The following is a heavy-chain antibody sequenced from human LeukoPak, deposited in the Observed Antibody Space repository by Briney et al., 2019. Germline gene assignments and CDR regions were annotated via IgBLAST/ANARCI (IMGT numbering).Heavy chain of an antibody. CDR3: AREGDYYGSGSHYYFDY. Sequence: PSETLSLTCTVSGGSISSNSYYWGWIRQPPGKGLEWIGSMFYSGSTHYNPSLKSRVTISVDTSKNQFSLKLSSVTAADTAVYYCAREGDYYGSGSHYYFDYWGQGTLVTVSS. V-gene: IGHV4-39*07. CDR2: MFYSGST. J-gene: IGHJ4*02. D-gene: IGHD3-10*01. CDR1: GGSISSNSYY.